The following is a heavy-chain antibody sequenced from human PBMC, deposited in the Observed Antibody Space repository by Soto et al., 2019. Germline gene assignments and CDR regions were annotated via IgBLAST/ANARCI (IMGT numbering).Heavy chain of an antibody. D-gene: IGHD1-26*01. CDR1: GYTLTTYV. V-gene: IGHV1-3*01. J-gene: IGHJ6*01. CDR2: INAGNDNT. CDR3: AKVGKYYYGRDV. Sequence: ASVKVSCKASGYTLTTYVMHWVRQAPGQRLEWMGWINAGNDNTKYSEKFQGRVTITRDTSASTVYMELSSLSSEDTAVYYCAKVGKYYYGRDVGGKGPRFPSPQ.